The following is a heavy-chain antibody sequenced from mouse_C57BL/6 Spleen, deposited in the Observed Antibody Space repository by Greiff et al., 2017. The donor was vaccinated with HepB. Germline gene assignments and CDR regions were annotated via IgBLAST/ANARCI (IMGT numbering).Heavy chain of an antibody. D-gene: IGHD4-1*01. CDR1: GFTFTDYY. J-gene: IGHJ4*01. V-gene: IGHV7-3*01. Sequence: EVMLVESGGGLVQPGGSLSLSCAASGFTFTDYYMSWVRQPPGKALEWLGFIRNKANGYTTEYSASVKGRFTISRDKSQSILYLQMNALRAEDSATYYCARSNWDGAMDYWGQGTSVTVSS. CDR3: ARSNWDGAMDY. CDR2: IRNKANGYTT.